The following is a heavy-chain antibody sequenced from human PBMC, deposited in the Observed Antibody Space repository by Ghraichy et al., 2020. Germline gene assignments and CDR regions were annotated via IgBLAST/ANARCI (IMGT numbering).Heavy chain of an antibody. Sequence: GGSLRLSCAASGFTFDDYAMHWVRQAPGKGLEWVSGISWNSGSIGYADSVKGRFTISRDNAKNSLYLQMNSLRAEDTALYYCAKAELGYYYDSSGSVVYFDYWGQGTLVTVSS. CDR2: ISWNSGSI. J-gene: IGHJ4*02. D-gene: IGHD3-22*01. CDR3: AKAELGYYYDSSGSVVYFDY. CDR1: GFTFDDYA. V-gene: IGHV3-9*01.